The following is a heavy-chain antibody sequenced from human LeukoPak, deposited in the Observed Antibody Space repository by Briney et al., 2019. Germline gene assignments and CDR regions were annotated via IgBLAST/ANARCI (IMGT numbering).Heavy chain of an antibody. D-gene: IGHD6-19*01. V-gene: IGHV1-2*06. Sequence: WASVKVSCKASGYTFTGYYMHWVRQAPGQGLEGMGRINPNSGGTSYAQKIQGRVTMTRDTSISTAYMELSRLRSDDTAVYCCASSPLTVAGPFDYWGQGTLVTVSS. CDR1: GYTFTGYY. CDR3: ASSPLTVAGPFDY. J-gene: IGHJ4*02. CDR2: INPNSGGT.